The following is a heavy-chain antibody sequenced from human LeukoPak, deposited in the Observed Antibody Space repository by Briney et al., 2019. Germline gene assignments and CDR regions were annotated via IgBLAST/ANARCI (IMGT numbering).Heavy chain of an antibody. J-gene: IGHJ6*03. CDR1: GFTFDDYG. Sequence: GGSLRLSCAASGFTFDDYGMSWVRQAPGKGLEWVSGINWNGGSTGYADSVKGRFTISRDNAKNTLYLQMHGLRADDTAVYYCAKDDIEAFGTGYMDVWGKGTTVTVSS. CDR3: AKDDIEAFGTGYMDV. CDR2: INWNGGST. D-gene: IGHD3-10*01. V-gene: IGHV3-20*04.